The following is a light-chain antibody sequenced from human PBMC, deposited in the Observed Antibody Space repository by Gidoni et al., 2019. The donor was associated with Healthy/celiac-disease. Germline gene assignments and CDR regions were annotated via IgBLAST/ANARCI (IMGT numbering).Light chain of an antibody. V-gene: IGKV3-15*01. Sequence: EIVMTQSPATLSVSPGERATLSCRASQSVSSNLAWYQQKPGQAPRLLIYGAYTRATGIPARFSGSGSGTEFTLTISSLQSEDFAVYYCQQYNNWPQGTFGPGTKVDIK. CDR2: GAY. CDR3: QQYNNWPQGT. CDR1: QSVSSN. J-gene: IGKJ3*01.